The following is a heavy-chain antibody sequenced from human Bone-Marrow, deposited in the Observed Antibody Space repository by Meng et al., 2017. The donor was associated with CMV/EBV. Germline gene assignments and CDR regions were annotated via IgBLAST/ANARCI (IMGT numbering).Heavy chain of an antibody. V-gene: IGHV1-69*05. D-gene: IGHD6-13*01. Sequence: SVKVSCKASGGTFSSYAISWVRQAPGQGLEWMGGIIPIFGTANYAQKFQGRVTITTDESTSTAYMELSSLRSEDTAVYYCARVGSQYSSSWYFFDYWGQGTLVTVSS. CDR2: IIPIFGTA. CDR3: ARVGSQYSSSWYFFDY. J-gene: IGHJ4*02. CDR1: GGTFSSYA.